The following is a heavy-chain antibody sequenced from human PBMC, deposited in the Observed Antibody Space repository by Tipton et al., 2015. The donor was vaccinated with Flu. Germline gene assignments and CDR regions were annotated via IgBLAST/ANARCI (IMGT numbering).Heavy chain of an antibody. V-gene: IGHV4-59*08. D-gene: IGHD1-1*01. CDR3: ARQSTGSRFDY. CDR1: GGSISSYY. J-gene: IGHJ4*02. Sequence: TLSLTCTVSGGSISSYYWSWIRQPPGERLEWIGYIYYTGSTNYNPSLKSRVTISLDTSKNQFYLNLSSVTAADTAVYYCARQSTGSRFDYWGQGTLVTVSS. CDR2: IYYTGST.